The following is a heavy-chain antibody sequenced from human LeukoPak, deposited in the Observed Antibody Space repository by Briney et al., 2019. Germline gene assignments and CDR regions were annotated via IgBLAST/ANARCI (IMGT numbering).Heavy chain of an antibody. V-gene: IGHV3-23*01. CDR2: ISGSGGST. J-gene: IGHJ4*02. D-gene: IGHD3-3*01. CDR3: AKFYYNFWSGYPHFDY. CDR1: GFTFGSCA. Sequence: RAGGSLRLSCAASGFTFGSCAMSWVRQAPGKGLEWVSSISGSGGSTYYADSVKGRFTISRDNSKNTLYLQMNSLRAEDTAVYYCAKFYYNFWSGYPHFDYWGQGTLVTVSS.